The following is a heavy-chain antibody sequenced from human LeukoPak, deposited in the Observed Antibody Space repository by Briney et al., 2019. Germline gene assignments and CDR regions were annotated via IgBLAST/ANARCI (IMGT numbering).Heavy chain of an antibody. CDR3: ARGESGDDYGDYGDYYGMDV. CDR1: GFTVSSNY. Sequence: PGGSLRLSCAASGFTVSSNYMSWVRQAPGKGLEWVSVIYSGGSTYYADSVKGRFTISRDNSKNTLYLQMNSLRAEDTAVYYCARGESGDDYGDYGDYYGMDVWGQGTTVTVSS. CDR2: IYSGGST. J-gene: IGHJ6*02. V-gene: IGHV3-66*01. D-gene: IGHD4-17*01.